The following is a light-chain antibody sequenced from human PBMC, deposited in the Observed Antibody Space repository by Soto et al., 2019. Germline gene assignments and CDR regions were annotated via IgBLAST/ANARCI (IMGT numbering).Light chain of an antibody. CDR1: QDISNY. CDR3: QRYDDAPLT. CDR2: AAS. V-gene: IGKV1-27*01. J-gene: IGKJ4*01. Sequence: DIQMPQSPSSLSASVGDRVTMTCRASQDISNYLVWYQQQPGKVPKLLIYAASTLHSGVPSRFSVSGSGTDFTLTISSLQPEDVGTYYCQRYDDAPLTFGGGTKVEIK.